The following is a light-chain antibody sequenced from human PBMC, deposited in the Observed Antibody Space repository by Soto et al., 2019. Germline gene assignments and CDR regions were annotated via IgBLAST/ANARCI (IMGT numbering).Light chain of an antibody. Sequence: EIVMTQSPDTLSVSPGERATLSCRASQSVSSDLAWYQQKPGQAPRLLIYGASTRATGIPARFSGSGSGTEFTLTISSLQSEDFAVYYCHQYNNWPRTFGQGTKVEIK. CDR3: HQYNNWPRT. J-gene: IGKJ1*01. V-gene: IGKV3-15*01. CDR1: QSVSSD. CDR2: GAS.